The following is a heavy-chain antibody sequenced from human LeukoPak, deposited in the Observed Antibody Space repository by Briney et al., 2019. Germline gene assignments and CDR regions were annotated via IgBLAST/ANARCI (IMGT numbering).Heavy chain of an antibody. J-gene: IGHJ1*01. Sequence: PGGSLRLSCVVSGFTFSSYWMTWIRQAPGKGLEWVANIKQDGIEKYYVDSVEGRFTVSRDNSKNSLFLQIESLRAADTAVYYCATCSSGYYCDHFQTWGQGSLVTVSS. D-gene: IGHD3-22*01. CDR1: GFTFSSYW. CDR3: ATCSSGYYCDHFQT. CDR2: IKQDGIEK. V-gene: IGHV3-7*01.